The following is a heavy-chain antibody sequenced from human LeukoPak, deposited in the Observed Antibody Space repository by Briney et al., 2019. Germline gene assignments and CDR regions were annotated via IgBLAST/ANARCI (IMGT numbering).Heavy chain of an antibody. V-gene: IGHV3-48*03. CDR3: ARGAAAAGIGY. Sequence: GGSLRLSCAASGFTFSSYEMNWVRQAPGKGVEWVSYISSSGSAIYYADSVKGRFTISRDNAKNSLYLQMNSLRAEDTAAYYCARGAAAAGIGYWGQGTLVTVSS. CDR1: GFTFSSYE. CDR2: ISSSGSAI. J-gene: IGHJ4*02. D-gene: IGHD6-13*01.